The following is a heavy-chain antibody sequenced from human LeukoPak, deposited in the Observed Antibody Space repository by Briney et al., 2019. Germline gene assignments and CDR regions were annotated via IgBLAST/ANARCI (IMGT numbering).Heavy chain of an antibody. Sequence: AGGSLRLSCAASGFTFSSYSMTWVRQAPGKGLEWVSSISSSSSYIYYADSVKGRFTISRDNAKNSLYLQMNSLRAEDTAVYYCARDRLLSAYDYWGQGTLVTVSS. D-gene: IGHD3-16*02. V-gene: IGHV3-21*01. CDR2: ISSSSSYI. J-gene: IGHJ4*02. CDR3: ARDRLLSAYDY. CDR1: GFTFSSYS.